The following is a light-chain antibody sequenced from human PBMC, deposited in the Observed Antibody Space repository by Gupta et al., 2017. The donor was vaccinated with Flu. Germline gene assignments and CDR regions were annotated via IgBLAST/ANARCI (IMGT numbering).Light chain of an antibody. J-gene: IGLJ3*02. CDR1: SSDVGGYNS. Sequence: QSALPHPPSHSGSPGPSITISCSGTSSDVGGYNSVSWYQQYPGKAPKLMIYELNNRPSGVSDRFSGSKSGNTASLTISGLQAEDEADYYCSSYTSSSTAWVFGGGTKLTVL. CDR3: SSYTSSSTAWV. V-gene: IGLV2-14*01. CDR2: ELN.